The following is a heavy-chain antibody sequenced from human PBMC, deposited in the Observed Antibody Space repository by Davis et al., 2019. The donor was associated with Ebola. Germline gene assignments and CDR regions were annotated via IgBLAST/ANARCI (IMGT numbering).Heavy chain of an antibody. CDR1: GYTFTNCA. V-gene: IGHV1-3*01. Sequence: AASVKVSCKASGYTFTNCAMHWVRQAPGQRLEWMGWINAGNGASKFSQNFQGRVTITRDTSATTTYMELTRLRSEDTAVYYCARHPLPANFWSGPIPGDPSFYGMDVWGQGTTVTVSS. D-gene: IGHD3-3*01. J-gene: IGHJ6*02. CDR2: INAGNGAS. CDR3: ARHPLPANFWSGPIPGDPSFYGMDV.